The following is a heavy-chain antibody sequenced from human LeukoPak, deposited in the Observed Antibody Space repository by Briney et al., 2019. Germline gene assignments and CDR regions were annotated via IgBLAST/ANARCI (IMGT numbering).Heavy chain of an antibody. CDR3: ARVGYYDSSGSFDY. CDR1: GFTFSSYA. CDR2: ISGSGGST. V-gene: IGHV3-23*01. J-gene: IGHJ4*02. D-gene: IGHD3-22*01. Sequence: GGSLRLSCAASGFTFSSYAMSWVRQAPGKGLEWVSAISGSGGSTYYADSVKGRFTISRDNSKNTLYLQMNSLRAEDTAVYYCARVGYYDSSGSFDYWGQGTLVTVSS.